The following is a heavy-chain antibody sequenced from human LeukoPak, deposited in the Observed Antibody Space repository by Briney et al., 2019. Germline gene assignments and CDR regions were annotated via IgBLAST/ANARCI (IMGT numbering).Heavy chain of an antibody. CDR2: IYYSGST. D-gene: IGHD1-1*01. CDR3: ARATTGTTNWFDP. Sequence: SKTLSLTCTVSGGSISSYYWSWIRQPPGKGLEWIGYIYYSGSTNYNPSLKSRVTISVDTSKNQYSLKLSSVTAADTAVYYCARATTGTTNWFDPWGQGTLVTVSS. V-gene: IGHV4-59*01. J-gene: IGHJ5*02. CDR1: GGSISSYY.